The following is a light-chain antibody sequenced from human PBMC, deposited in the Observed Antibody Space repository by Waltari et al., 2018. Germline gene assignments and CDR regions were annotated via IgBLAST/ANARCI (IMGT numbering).Light chain of an antibody. J-gene: IGLJ2*01. CDR2: EVS. CDR1: SRAVGRFNY. Sequence: QSALTQPPSASGSPGQSVTISCTATSRAVGRFNYVPWYQQHPGKAPKLMIYEVSKRPSGVPDRFSGSKSGNTASLTVSGLQAEDEGDYYCSSYAGTNNVVFGGGTKLTVL. CDR3: SSYAGTNNVV. V-gene: IGLV2-8*01.